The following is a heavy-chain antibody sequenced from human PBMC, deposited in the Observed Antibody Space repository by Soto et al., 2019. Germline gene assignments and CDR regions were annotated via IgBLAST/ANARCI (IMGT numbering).Heavy chain of an antibody. J-gene: IGHJ3*01. CDR1: GGSITGGGFS. V-gene: IGHV4-30-2*01. CDR2: VHHTGNT. CDR3: AKECGGTCLDAFDV. D-gene: IGHD2-15*01. Sequence: QVQLKESGSGLVKPAQTLSLTCAVSGGSITGGGFSWSWIRQPPGKGLEWIGYVHHTGNTDYHPSLGSRVTISLDRSRNLFSLNLTSVTAADTATYYCAKECGGTCLDAFDVWGPGTTVIVSS.